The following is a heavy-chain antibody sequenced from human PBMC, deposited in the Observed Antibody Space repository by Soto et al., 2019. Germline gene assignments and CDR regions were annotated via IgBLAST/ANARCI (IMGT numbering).Heavy chain of an antibody. D-gene: IGHD2-15*01. CDR2: INSDGSST. CDR3: AREGVVAATAFDI. Sequence: GGSLRLSCAASGFTFSSYWMHWVRQAPGKGLVWVSRINSDGSSTSYADSVKGRFTISRDNAKNTLYLQMNSLRAEDTAAYYCAREGVVAATAFDIWGQGTMVTVSS. J-gene: IGHJ3*02. V-gene: IGHV3-74*01. CDR1: GFTFSSYW.